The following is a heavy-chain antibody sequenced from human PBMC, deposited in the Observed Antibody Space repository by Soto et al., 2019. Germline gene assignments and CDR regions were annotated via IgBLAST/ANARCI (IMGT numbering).Heavy chain of an antibody. D-gene: IGHD6-13*01. CDR1: GYTFTSYG. J-gene: IGHJ4*02. CDR2: ISAYNGNK. CDR3: ARDLNLGLAAG. Sequence: QVQLVQSGAEVKKPGASVKVSCKASGYTFTSYGISWVRQAPGQGLEWMGWISAYNGNKKYAQKFQGRVTMTTDTSTSTAYMELRSLRYDETAVYYCARDLNLGLAAGWGQGTLVTVSS. V-gene: IGHV1-18*01.